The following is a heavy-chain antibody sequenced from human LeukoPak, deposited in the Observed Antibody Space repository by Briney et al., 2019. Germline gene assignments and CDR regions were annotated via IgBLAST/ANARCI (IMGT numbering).Heavy chain of an antibody. CDR1: GFTFSNTW. J-gene: IGHJ6*02. V-gene: IGHV3-15*01. D-gene: IGHD1-14*01. Sequence: KSGGSLRLSCAASGFTFSNTWMNWVRQAPGTGLEWVGHIKRKSDGETTDYAAPVKGRFTISKDDSKNTLYLQMNSLQTEDTAVYYCTSNPERTPDYALDVWGQGTTVTVSS. CDR3: TSNPERTPDYALDV. CDR2: IKRKSDGETT.